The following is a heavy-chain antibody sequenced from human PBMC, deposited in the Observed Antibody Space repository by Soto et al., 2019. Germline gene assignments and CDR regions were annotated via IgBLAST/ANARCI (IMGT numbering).Heavy chain of an antibody. V-gene: IGHV3-30-3*01. D-gene: IGHD5-12*01. Sequence: HPGGSLRLSCVASGFTFSTYAMDWVRQAPGKGLEWVGVIMPNGGNARYADSVKGRFTISRDNAKNSLYLQMNSLRAEDTAVYYCARGCMMAYSGYDENYYGMDVWGQGTTVTVSS. CDR1: GFTFSTYA. CDR2: IMPNGGNA. J-gene: IGHJ6*02. CDR3: ARGCMMAYSGYDENYYGMDV.